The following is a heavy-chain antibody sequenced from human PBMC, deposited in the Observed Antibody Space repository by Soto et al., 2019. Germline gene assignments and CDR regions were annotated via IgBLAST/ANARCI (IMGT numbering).Heavy chain of an antibody. Sequence: GGSLRLSWEASGLSFSSHAMTWVRQAPGKGLDWVSGISGDGSDTYYSDSVKGRYTISRDNSKNTLYLQMNSLRAEDTAVYFCARVVGSTALVGIHSWGRGALVTV. CDR1: GLSFSSHA. CDR2: ISGDGSDT. V-gene: IGHV3-23*01. J-gene: IGHJ4*02. D-gene: IGHD1-26*01. CDR3: ARVVGSTALVGIHS.